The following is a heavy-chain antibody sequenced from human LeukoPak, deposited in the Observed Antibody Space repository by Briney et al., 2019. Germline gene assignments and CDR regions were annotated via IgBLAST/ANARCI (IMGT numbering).Heavy chain of an antibody. V-gene: IGHV4-34*01. CDR1: GGSFSGYY. D-gene: IGHD6-6*01. CDR3: ARGPLRIAARPPDY. CDR2: INHSGST. J-gene: IGHJ4*02. Sequence: PSETLSLTCAVYGGSFSGYYWSWIRQPPGKGLEWIGEINHSGSTNYNPSLKSRVTISVDTSKNQFSLKLSSVTAADTAVYYCARGPLRIAARPPDYWGQGTLVTVSS.